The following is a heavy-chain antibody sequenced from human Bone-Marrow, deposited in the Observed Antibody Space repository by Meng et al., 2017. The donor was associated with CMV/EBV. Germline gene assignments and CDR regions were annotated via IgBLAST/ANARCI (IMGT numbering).Heavy chain of an antibody. J-gene: IGHJ6*02. D-gene: IGHD2-2*01. V-gene: IGHV3-23*01. CDR2: ISGSGGST. CDR3: AKVVSIVVVPAGEDV. CDR1: GFTFSSYA. Sequence: GGSLRLSCAASGFTFSSYAMSWVRQAPGKGLEWVSAISGSGGSTYYADSVKGRFTISRDNSKNTLYLQMNSLRAEDTAVDYCAKVVSIVVVPAGEDVWGQGTTVTVSS.